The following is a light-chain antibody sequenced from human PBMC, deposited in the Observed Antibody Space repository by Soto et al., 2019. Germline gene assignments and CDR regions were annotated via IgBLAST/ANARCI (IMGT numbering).Light chain of an antibody. CDR1: QGITNY. V-gene: IGKV1-27*01. CDR3: QKYNSAPLT. CDR2: AAS. Sequence: DIQMTQSPSSLSASVGDRVTITCRASQGITNYVAWYQQKPGKVPKLLIYAASTLQSGVTSRFSGGGSGTDFTLTISSLQPEDVATYYCQKYNSAPLTSGGGTKVEIK. J-gene: IGKJ4*01.